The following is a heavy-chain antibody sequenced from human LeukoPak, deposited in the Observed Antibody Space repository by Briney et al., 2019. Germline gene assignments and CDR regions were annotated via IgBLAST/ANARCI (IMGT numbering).Heavy chain of an antibody. CDR2: ISAYNGNT. CDR1: GYTFTSYG. CDR3: ARYYGDYPGYYGMDV. Sequence: ASVKVSCKASGYTFTSYGISWVRQAPGQGLEWMGWISAYNGNTNYAQKLQGRVTMTTDTSTCTAYMELRSLRSDDTAVYYCARYYGDYPGYYGMDVWGQGTTVTVSS. D-gene: IGHD4-17*01. J-gene: IGHJ6*02. V-gene: IGHV1-18*01.